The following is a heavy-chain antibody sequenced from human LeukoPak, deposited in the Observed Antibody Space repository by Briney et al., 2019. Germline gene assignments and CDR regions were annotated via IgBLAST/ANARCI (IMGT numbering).Heavy chain of an antibody. D-gene: IGHD2-2*01. CDR2: ISYDGSNK. Sequence: PGRSLRLSCAASGFTFSSYAMHWVRQAPGKGLEWVAVISYDGSNKYYADSVKGRFTISRDNSKNTLYLQMNSLRAEDTAVYYCARNLLSSTSCLAYWGQGTLVTVSS. CDR1: GFTFSSYA. CDR3: ARNLLSSTSCLAY. V-gene: IGHV3-30-3*01. J-gene: IGHJ4*02.